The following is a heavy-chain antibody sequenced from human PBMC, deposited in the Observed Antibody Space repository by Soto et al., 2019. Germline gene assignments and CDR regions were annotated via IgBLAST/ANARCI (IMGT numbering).Heavy chain of an antibody. Sequence: SETLSLTCTVSGGSISSSSYYWGWIRQPPGKGLEWIGSIYYSGSTYYNPSLKSRVTISVDTSKNQFSLKLSSVTAADTAVYYCARLWGYCSSTRCPYYYYGMDVWGQGTTVSVSS. CDR3: ARLWGYCSSTRCPYYYYGMDV. CDR2: IYYSGST. D-gene: IGHD2-2*01. V-gene: IGHV4-39*01. CDR1: GGSISSSSYY. J-gene: IGHJ6*02.